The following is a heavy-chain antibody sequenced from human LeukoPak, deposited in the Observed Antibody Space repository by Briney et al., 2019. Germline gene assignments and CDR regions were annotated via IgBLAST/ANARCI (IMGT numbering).Heavy chain of an antibody. CDR2: INPNSGGT. V-gene: IGHV1-2*02. J-gene: IGHJ4*02. Sequence: GASVKVSCKASGYTFTGYYMHWVRQAPGQGLEWMGWINPNSGGTNYAQKFQGRVTITRDTSISTAYMELSRLRSDDTAVYYCARERYCSGGSCYGEFDYWGQGTLVTVSS. CDR3: ARERYCSGGSCYGEFDY. D-gene: IGHD2-15*01. CDR1: GYTFTGYY.